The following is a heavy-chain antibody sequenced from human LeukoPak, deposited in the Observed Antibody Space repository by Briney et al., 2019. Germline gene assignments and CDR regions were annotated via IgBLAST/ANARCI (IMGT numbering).Heavy chain of an antibody. CDR3: ARDRYSYGYRLGY. J-gene: IGHJ4*02. Sequence: GASVKVSCKASGYTFTGYYMHWVRQAPGQGLEWMGWINPNSGGTNYAQKFQGRVTMTRDTSISTAYMELSRLRSEDTAVYYCARDRYSYGYRLGYWGQGTLVTVSS. CDR2: INPNSGGT. CDR1: GYTFTGYY. V-gene: IGHV1-2*02. D-gene: IGHD5-18*01.